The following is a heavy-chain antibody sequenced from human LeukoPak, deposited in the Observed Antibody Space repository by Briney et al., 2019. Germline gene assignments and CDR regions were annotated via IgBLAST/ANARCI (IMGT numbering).Heavy chain of an antibody. J-gene: IGHJ4*02. CDR1: GGSFSGYY. CDR3: ARLHPLGAAHFDY. Sequence: SETLSLTCAVSGGSFSGYYWYWIRQPPGKGLEWIGETNHGESTNYNPSLKSRVTISVDTSKNQFSLKLSSVTAADTAVYYCARLHPLGAAHFDYWGQGTLVTVSS. D-gene: IGHD6-6*01. V-gene: IGHV4-34*01. CDR2: TNHGEST.